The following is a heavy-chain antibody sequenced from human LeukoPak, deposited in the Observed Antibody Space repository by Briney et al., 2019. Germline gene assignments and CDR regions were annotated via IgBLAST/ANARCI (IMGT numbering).Heavy chain of an antibody. J-gene: IGHJ4*02. CDR2: ISSSGNTI. CDR1: GFIFSDSY. V-gene: IGHV3-11*04. Sequence: GGSLRLSCTASGFIFSDSYMSWIRQAPGKGLKWVSYISSSGNTIYYADSVKGRFTISRDNAKNSLYLQMNSLRVEDTAVYYCAREPKQWLVPIDYWGQGTLVTVSS. D-gene: IGHD6-19*01. CDR3: AREPKQWLVPIDY.